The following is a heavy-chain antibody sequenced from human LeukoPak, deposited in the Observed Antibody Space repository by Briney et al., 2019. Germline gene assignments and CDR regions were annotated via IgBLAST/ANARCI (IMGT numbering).Heavy chain of an antibody. D-gene: IGHD4-17*01. J-gene: IGHJ6*02. V-gene: IGHV4-39*07. CDR1: GGSISSTTYY. Sequence: SETLSLTCTVSGGSISSTTYYWGWIRQPPGKGLEWIGSIFYSGSTYYNSSLKSRVTISVDTSKNQFSLKLSSVTAADTAVYYCARCRLRPYGMDVWGQGTTVTVSS. CDR2: IFYSGST. CDR3: ARCRLRPYGMDV.